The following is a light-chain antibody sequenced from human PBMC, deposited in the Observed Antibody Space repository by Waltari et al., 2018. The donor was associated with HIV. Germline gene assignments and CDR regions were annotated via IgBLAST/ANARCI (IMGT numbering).Light chain of an antibody. V-gene: IGLV1-44*01. CDR1: SSNIGSNT. Sequence: QSVLTQPPSASGTPGQRVTISCSGSSSNIGSNTVNWYQQLPGTAPKLLIYSNNQRPSGVPDRFSGSKSGPSASLAIRGLQSEDEADYYCAAWDDSLNGVVFGGGTKLTVL. J-gene: IGLJ2*01. CDR3: AAWDDSLNGVV. CDR2: SNN.